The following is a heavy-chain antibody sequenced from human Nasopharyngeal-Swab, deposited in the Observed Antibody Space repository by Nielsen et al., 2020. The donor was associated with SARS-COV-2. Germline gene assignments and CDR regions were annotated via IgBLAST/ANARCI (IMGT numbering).Heavy chain of an antibody. V-gene: IGHV3-30*18. Sequence: GESLKISCAASGFTFSSYGMHWVRQAPGKGLEWVAVISYDGSNKYYADSVKGRFTISRDNSKNTLYLQMNSLRAEDTAVYYCAKDTYDSSGYFRIYYYYGMDVRGQGTTVTASS. CDR3: AKDTYDSSGYFRIYYYYGMDV. J-gene: IGHJ6*02. CDR2: ISYDGSNK. D-gene: IGHD3-22*01. CDR1: GFTFSSYG.